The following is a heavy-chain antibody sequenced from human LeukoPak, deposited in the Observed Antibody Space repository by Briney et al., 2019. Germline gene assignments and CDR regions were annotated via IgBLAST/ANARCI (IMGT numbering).Heavy chain of an antibody. J-gene: IGHJ4*02. V-gene: IGHV4-39*01. CDR1: GGSISSRSYY. Sequence: PSETLSLTCTVSGGSISSRSYYSGWIRQPPGKGLEWIGSIYNSGSTYYNPSLKSRVTISVDTSKNQFSLKLSSVTAADTAVYYCACMTAISVWGQGTLVTVSS. CDR3: ACMTAISV. D-gene: IGHD2-8*01. CDR2: IYNSGST.